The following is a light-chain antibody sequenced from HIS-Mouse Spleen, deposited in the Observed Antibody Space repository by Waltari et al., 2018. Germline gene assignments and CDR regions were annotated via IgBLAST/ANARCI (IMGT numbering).Light chain of an antibody. CDR3: CSYAGSSTWV. CDR1: SSDVGIYNL. J-gene: IGLJ3*02. CDR2: EGS. V-gene: IGLV2-23*01. Sequence: QSALTQPASVSVSPGQSITISCTGTSSDVGIYNLVPWYQHHPGKAPKLMIYEGSKRPSGVSNRFSGSKSGNTASLTISGLQAEDEADYYCCSYAGSSTWVFGGGTKLTVL.